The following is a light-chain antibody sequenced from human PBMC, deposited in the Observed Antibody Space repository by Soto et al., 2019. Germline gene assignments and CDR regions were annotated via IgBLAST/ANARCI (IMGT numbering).Light chain of an antibody. CDR1: SSNIGSNT. CDR2: SNN. V-gene: IGLV1-44*01. J-gene: IGLJ1*01. Sequence: QSVLTQPPSASGTPGQRVTISCSGSSSNIGSNTVNWYQQLPGTAPKLLIYSNNQRPSGVPDRFSGSKSGTSASLAISGLQSEDEADYYCCSYTSTSSPYVFGTGTKVTVL. CDR3: CSYTSTSSPYV.